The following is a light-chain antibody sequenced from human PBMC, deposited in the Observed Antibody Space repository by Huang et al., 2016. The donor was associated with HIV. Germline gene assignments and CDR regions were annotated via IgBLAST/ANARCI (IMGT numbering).Light chain of an antibody. V-gene: IGKV3-11*01. Sequence: EIVLTQSPATLSLSPGERATLSCRASQKISTFLAWYQQKPGQAPRLLIPGASKRATGIPARVSGSGSWKDFNLTISRLEPEGFAVLYCQQRSNWPRGSFGQGTKLEIK. J-gene: IGKJ2*04. CDR3: QQRSNWPRGS. CDR2: GAS. CDR1: QKISTF.